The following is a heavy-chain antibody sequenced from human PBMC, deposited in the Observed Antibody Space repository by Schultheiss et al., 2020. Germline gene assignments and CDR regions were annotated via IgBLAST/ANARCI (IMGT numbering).Heavy chain of an antibody. J-gene: IGHJ6*02. V-gene: IGHV4-31*11. CDR3: ARDREIEMVTVEYYYGMDV. CDR2: IYYSGST. CDR1: GYSISSGYY. Sequence: SQTLSLTCAVSGYSISSGYYWSWIRQHPGKGLEWIGNIYYSGSTYYNPSLKSRVSISVDTSKNQFSLKLSSVTAADTAVYYCARDREIEMVTVEYYYGMDVWGQGTTVTVSS. D-gene: IGHD5-24*01.